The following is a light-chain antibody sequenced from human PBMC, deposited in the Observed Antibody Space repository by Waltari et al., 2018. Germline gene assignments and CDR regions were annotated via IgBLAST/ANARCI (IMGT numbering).Light chain of an antibody. CDR2: DAS. Sequence: DIQMTQSPSSLSASVGDIVSITCQASQDIRNFLNWFQLKPGKSPKGLIYDASNLETGVPSRFSGRKSGTEFTLTISGLQPEDFATYFCQQYYDLPLTFGGGTKVEI. J-gene: IGKJ4*01. V-gene: IGKV1-33*01. CDR3: QQYYDLPLT. CDR1: QDIRNF.